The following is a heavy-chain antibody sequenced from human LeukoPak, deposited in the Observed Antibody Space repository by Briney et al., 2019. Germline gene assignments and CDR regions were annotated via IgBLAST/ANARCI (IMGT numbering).Heavy chain of an antibody. CDR2: IDRSGSSI. CDR3: ARGHTGLEV. J-gene: IGHJ6*02. V-gene: IGHV3-11*01. CDR1: GLTLSDYY. Sequence: PGGSLRLSCAASGLTLSDYYMSWIRQTPGKGLEWVSYIDRSGSSIYYADSVRGRFTVSRDNAKNSLFLQTNNLRAEDTALYYCARGHTGLEVWGQGTTVTVSS.